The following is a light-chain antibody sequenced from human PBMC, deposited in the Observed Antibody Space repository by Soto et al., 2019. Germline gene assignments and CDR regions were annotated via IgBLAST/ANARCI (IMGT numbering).Light chain of an antibody. CDR1: QGIGSW. J-gene: IGKJ4*01. V-gene: IGKV1-12*01. CDR3: QHCQPYGDSPPLT. Sequence: DIQMTKSPSSVSASVGDRVTVTCRASQGIGSWLAWYQKKPGKAPILLIYAASSLQSGVPDRFTGSGSGTDFTLTISRLEPEDFAVYYCQHCQPYGDSPPLTFGGGTKVDIK. CDR2: AAS.